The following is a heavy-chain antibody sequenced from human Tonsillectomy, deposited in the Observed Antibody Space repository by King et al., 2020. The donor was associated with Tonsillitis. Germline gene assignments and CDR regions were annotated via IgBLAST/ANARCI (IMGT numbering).Heavy chain of an antibody. CDR2: IGAYNGDT. D-gene: IGHD3-3*01. J-gene: IGHJ3*02. V-gene: IGHV1-18*01. CDR3: ARDRGVVSVTFDM. Sequence: LVQSGAEVKKPGASVQVSCKASGYIFTTYGISWVRQAPGQGLEWVGWIGAYNGDTNYAQKFRGRVTMTIDTSTSTAYMELRSLTSDDTAVYYCARDRGVVSVTFDMWSQGALVTVSS. CDR1: GYIFTTYG.